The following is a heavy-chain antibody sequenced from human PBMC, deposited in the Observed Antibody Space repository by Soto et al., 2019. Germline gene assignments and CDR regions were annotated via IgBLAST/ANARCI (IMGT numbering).Heavy chain of an antibody. V-gene: IGHV1-69*01. Sequence: QVQLVQSGAEVKKPGSSVKVSCKAPGGTFSSYAISWVRQAPGQGLEWMGGIIPIFGTANYAQKFQGRVTITVDESTSTGYMELSSLRSEDTAVYYCARSQGGSSSLDIYYYYYYGMDVWGQGTTVTLSS. J-gene: IGHJ6*02. D-gene: IGHD2-15*01. CDR3: ARSQGGSSSLDIYYYYYYGMDV. CDR1: GGTFSSYA. CDR2: IIPIFGTA.